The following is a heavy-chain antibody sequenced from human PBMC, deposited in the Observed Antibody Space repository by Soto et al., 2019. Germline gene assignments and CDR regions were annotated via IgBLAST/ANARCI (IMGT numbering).Heavy chain of an antibody. J-gene: IGHJ4*02. D-gene: IGHD3-16*01. CDR2: IKQDGSEK. Sequence: GGSLRLSCAASGFTFSSYWMSWVRQAPGKGLEWVANIKQDGSEKYYVDSVKGRFTISRDNAKNSLYLQMNSLRAEDTAVYYCARAEVNLGEFGFDYWGQGTLVTVSS. CDR1: GFTFSSYW. CDR3: ARAEVNLGEFGFDY. V-gene: IGHV3-7*01.